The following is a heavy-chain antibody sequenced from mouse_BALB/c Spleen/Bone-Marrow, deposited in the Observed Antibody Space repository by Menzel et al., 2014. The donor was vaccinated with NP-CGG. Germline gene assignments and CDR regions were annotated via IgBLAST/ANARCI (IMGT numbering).Heavy chain of an antibody. CDR1: GFNIKDTY. CDR2: IDPANGNT. D-gene: IGHD2-1*01. J-gene: IGHJ4*01. CDR3: ARRGYYGNYDYAMDY. Sequence: DVKLQESGAELVKPGASVKLSCTASGFNIKDTYMHWVKQRPEQGLEWIGRIDPANGNTKYDPKFQGKATITADTSSNTAYLQLSSLTSEDTAVYYCARRGYYGNYDYAMDYWGQGTSVTVSS. V-gene: IGHV14-3*02.